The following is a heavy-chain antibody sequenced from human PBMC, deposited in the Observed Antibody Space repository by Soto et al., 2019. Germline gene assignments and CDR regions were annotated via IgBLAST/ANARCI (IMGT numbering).Heavy chain of an antibody. Sequence: PGGSLRLSCVASGFSLSTYSINWVRQAPGKGLEWVSSFSTTSPCIYYADSVKGRFTISRDYAKNSLYLQMNSLRAADTAIYYCAREMYTTRFDFWGPGTLVTVSS. D-gene: IGHD1-1*01. J-gene: IGHJ4*02. V-gene: IGHV3-21*04. CDR3: AREMYTTRFDF. CDR1: GFSLSTYS. CDR2: FSTTSPCI.